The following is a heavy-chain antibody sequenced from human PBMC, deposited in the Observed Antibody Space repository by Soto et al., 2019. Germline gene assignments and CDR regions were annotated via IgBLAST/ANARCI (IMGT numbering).Heavy chain of an antibody. CDR2: IRQDGGAQ. CDR1: GFTFTTYW. J-gene: IGHJ4*02. D-gene: IGHD3-10*01. CDR3: VRGGHGSGSYLGSD. V-gene: IGHV3-7*03. Sequence: EVQVVESGGGLAQPGGSLRLSCITSGFTFTTYWMSWVRQAPGKGLEWVANIRQDGGAQYYVDSVKGRFTISRDNAKNSVYLQMDSLRAEDTAVYFCVRGGHGSGSYLGSDWGQGTLVTASS.